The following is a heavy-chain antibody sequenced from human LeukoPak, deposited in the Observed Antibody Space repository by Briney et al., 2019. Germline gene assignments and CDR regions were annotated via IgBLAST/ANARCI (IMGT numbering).Heavy chain of an antibody. CDR2: INTGNGDT. D-gene: IGHD3-3*01. J-gene: IGHJ4*02. Sequence: ASVKVSCKASGYTFTSYAVNWMRQAPGQRLEWMGWINTGNGDTKFSQNYQARVTITRDASASTAYMELSSLTSEDTAVYFCARGLWSAHRREYYFDSWGQETLVTVSS. V-gene: IGHV1-3*04. CDR3: ARGLWSAHRREYYFDS. CDR1: GYTFTSYA.